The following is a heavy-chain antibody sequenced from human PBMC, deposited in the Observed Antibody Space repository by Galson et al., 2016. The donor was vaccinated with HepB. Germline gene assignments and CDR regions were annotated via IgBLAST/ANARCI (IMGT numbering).Heavy chain of an antibody. D-gene: IGHD4-11*01. CDR2: ISTRSSNI. Sequence: SLRLSCAASGFTLNNFAMNWVRQAPGKGLEWVSSISTRSSNIYYADSVKGRFTISRDNAKNSVYLQMDSLRAEDTAVYYCARINSNYSYGMDVWGQGTTVTVSS. CDR1: GFTLNNFA. V-gene: IGHV3-21*01. J-gene: IGHJ6*02. CDR3: ARINSNYSYGMDV.